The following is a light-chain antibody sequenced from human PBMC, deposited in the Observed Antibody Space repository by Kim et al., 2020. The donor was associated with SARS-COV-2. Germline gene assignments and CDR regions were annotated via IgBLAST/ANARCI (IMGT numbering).Light chain of an antibody. J-gene: IGLJ1*01. V-gene: IGLV2-14*03. CDR1: SSDVGGFNF. Sequence: GQSFTISRTGTSSDVGGFNFVSRYQQHPGKGPRLVIFDVNKRPSGLSSRFSGSKFGNTASLTISDLQPEDEADYYCTSYASGTSLVFGTGTKVTVL. CDR2: DVN. CDR3: TSYASGTSLV.